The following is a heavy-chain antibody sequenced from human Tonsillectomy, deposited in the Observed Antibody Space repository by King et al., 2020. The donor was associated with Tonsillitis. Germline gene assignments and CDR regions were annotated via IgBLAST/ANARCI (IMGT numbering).Heavy chain of an antibody. CDR3: ARDHITGTTKGYYGVDV. CDR1: GFTFSDYY. Sequence: VQLVESGGDLVKPGGSLRLSCTASGFTFSDYYMTWIRQAPGKGLEWVSYISSSGSTIYYADSVKGRFTISRDNAKNSLYLQMNSLRAEDTAVYYCARDHITGTTKGYYGVDVWGQGTTVTVSS. D-gene: IGHD1/OR15-1a*01. CDR2: ISSSGSTI. J-gene: IGHJ6*02. V-gene: IGHV3-11*01.